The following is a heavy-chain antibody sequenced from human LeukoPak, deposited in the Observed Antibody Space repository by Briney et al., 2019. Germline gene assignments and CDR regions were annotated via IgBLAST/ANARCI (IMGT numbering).Heavy chain of an antibody. CDR1: AFTFRSYG. CDR2: ISYDGSGQ. Sequence: GGSLRLSCVASAFTFRSYGMHWVRQAPGKGLEWVAVISYDGSGQYYADSLKGRFTISRDNSKNTLYLQMNSLRVEDTAVYYCAKDPWPNNAFDIWGQGTMVTVSS. V-gene: IGHV3-30*18. D-gene: IGHD2/OR15-2a*01. J-gene: IGHJ3*02. CDR3: AKDPWPNNAFDI.